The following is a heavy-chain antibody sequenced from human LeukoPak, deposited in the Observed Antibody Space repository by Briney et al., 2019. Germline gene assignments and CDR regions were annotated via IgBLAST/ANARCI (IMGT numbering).Heavy chain of an antibody. V-gene: IGHV1-18*01. J-gene: IGHJ4*02. CDR1: GYTFTTTY. D-gene: IGHD1-26*01. CDR2: ISAYNGKT. Sequence: GASLKVSCKASGYTFTTTYINWVRQAPGQGLEWMGWISAYNGKTNYAQTFQGRVTMTTDSSTSTAYMDLTSLRSDDTAVYYCARGGTYYPCIDYWGQGTLVTVSS. CDR3: ARGGTYYPCIDY.